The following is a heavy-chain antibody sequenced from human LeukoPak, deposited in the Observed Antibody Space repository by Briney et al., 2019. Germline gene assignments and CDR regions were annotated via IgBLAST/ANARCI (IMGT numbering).Heavy chain of an antibody. CDR3: ARESIPGDYR. CDR2: IDYSGST. D-gene: IGHD4-17*01. CDR1: GGSINSRGSY. Sequence: PLETLSLTCSVSGGSINSRGSYWSWIRQYPGKGLEWIGYIDYSGSTYYNSSLQSRVTISIDTSKNQFSLMLTSVTAADTAIYYCARESIPGDYRWGQGTLVTVSS. J-gene: IGHJ4*02. V-gene: IGHV4-31*03.